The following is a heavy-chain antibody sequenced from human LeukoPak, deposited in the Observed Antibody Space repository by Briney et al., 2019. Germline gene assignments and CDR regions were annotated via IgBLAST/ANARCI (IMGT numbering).Heavy chain of an antibody. V-gene: IGHV3-64D*06. CDR1: GFTFSDYA. D-gene: IGHD4-17*01. CDR3: VKRGRSVDYAYDY. CDR2: ITSSGGRT. J-gene: IGHJ4*02. Sequence: GGSLRLSCSASGFTFSDYAMHWVRQAPGRGLQYVSAITSSGGRTYYADSVNGRFTISRDNSKNTLYLQMSSLRPEDTAVYFCVKRGRSVDYAYDYWVEGTLVTVSS.